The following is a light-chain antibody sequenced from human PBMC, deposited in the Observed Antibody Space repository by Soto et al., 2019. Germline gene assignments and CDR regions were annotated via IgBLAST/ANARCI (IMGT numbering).Light chain of an antibody. CDR1: SKEGGGYNY. CDR3: SSYTSSSTLYV. V-gene: IGLV2-14*04. Sequence: GTSKEGGGYNYVSWYQQHPGKAPKLMIYDVSNRPSGVSNRFSGSKSGNTASLTISGLQAEDEADYYCSSYTSSSTLYVFGTGTKVTVL. J-gene: IGLJ1*01. CDR2: DVS.